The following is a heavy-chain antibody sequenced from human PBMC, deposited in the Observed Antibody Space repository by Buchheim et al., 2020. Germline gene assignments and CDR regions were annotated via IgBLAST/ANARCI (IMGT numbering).Heavy chain of an antibody. V-gene: IGHV3-30-3*01. CDR2: ISYDGSNK. D-gene: IGHD3-3*01. CDR1: GFTFSSYA. CDR3: ARDRDFWSVSGLCIDY. J-gene: IGHJ4*02. Sequence: QVQLVESGGGVVQPGRSLRLSCAASGFTFSSYAMHWVRQAPGKGLEWVAVISYDGSNKYYADSVKGRFTISRDNSKNTLYLQMNSLRAEDTAVYYCARDRDFWSVSGLCIDYWGQGTL.